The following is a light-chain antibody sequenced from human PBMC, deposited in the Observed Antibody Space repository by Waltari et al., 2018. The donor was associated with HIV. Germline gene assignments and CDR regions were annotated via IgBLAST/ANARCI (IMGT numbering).Light chain of an antibody. Sequence: QSVLTQPASVSGSPGQSITISCTGTSSDVGVYDYVSWYQHHSGKAPKLIIYDVSNRPSGVSNRFSGSKSGNTASLTISGLQAEDEGDYYCSSYTTHNTLLYVFGTGTKVTVL. CDR2: DVS. CDR3: SSYTTHNTLLYV. V-gene: IGLV2-14*03. CDR1: SSDVGVYDY. J-gene: IGLJ1*01.